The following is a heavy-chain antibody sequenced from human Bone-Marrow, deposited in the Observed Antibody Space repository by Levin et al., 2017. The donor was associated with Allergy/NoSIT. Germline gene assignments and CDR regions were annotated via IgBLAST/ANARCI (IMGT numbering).Heavy chain of an antibody. CDR1: GGSISSYY. D-gene: IGHD3-22*01. V-gene: IGHV4-59*01. CDR3: ARAANYYDSSGYYPPGWFDP. J-gene: IGHJ5*02. CDR2: IYYSGST. Sequence: SQTLSLTCTVSGGSISSYYWSWLRQPPGKGLEWIGYIYYSGSTNYNPSLKSRVTISVDTSKNQFSLKLSSVTAAETAVYYCARAANYYDSSGYYPPGWFDPWGQGTLVTVSS.